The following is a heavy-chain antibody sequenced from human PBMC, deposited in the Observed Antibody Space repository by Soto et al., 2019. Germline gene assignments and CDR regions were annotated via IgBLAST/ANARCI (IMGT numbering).Heavy chain of an antibody. J-gene: IGHJ4*02. Sequence: QVQLVQSGAEVKKPGASVKVSCKASGYTFTSYDINWVRQATGQGLEWMGWMNPNSGNTGYAQKFQGRVTMTKNTSMSTAYMELSSLRSEDTAVYYCTRGFVGDCRSTSCYGVDYWGQGTLVTVSS. V-gene: IGHV1-8*01. CDR3: TRGFVGDCRSTSCYGVDY. CDR2: MNPNSGNT. CDR1: GYTFTSYD. D-gene: IGHD2-2*01.